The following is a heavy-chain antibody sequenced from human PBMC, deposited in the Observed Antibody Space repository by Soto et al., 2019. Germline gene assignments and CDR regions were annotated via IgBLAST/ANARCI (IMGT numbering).Heavy chain of an antibody. V-gene: IGHV4-59*01. CDR1: GGSISSYY. J-gene: IGHJ4*02. CDR2: IYYSGSN. CDR3: ALERGIYFRLGFDY. Sequence: SETLSLTCTVSGGSISSYYWSWIRQPPGKGLEWIGYIYYSGSNNYNPSLKSRVNISVDTSKNKFSLKLRSVTAADTAVYYCALERGIYFRLGFDYWGQGTLVTVSS. D-gene: IGHD1-26*01.